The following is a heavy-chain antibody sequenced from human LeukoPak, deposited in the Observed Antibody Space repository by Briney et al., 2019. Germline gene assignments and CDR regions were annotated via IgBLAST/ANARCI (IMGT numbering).Heavy chain of an antibody. J-gene: IGHJ4*02. CDR2: MNPSGGST. V-gene: IGHV1-46*01. CDR3: AREGRDYYDSSGYFNY. CDR1: GYTFMSYG. Sequence: ASVKVSCKASGYTFMSYGLHWLRQAPGQVLEWMGIMNPSGGSTSYAQKFQGRVTMTRDMSTSTVYMELSSLRSEDTAVYYCAREGRDYYDSSGYFNYWGQGTLVTVSS. D-gene: IGHD3-22*01.